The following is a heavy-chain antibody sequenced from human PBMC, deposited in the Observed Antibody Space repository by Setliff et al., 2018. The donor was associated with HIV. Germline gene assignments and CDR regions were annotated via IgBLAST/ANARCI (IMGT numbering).Heavy chain of an antibody. CDR1: GDAFTDYY. J-gene: IGHJ3*02. CDR3: ARDPGYKSSWYGAFDI. V-gene: IGHV1-2*02. Sequence: ASVKVSCKASGDAFTDYYIHWVRQAPGQGLEWMGWINPNSGGTNYAQKFQGRVTMTRDTSISTAFMDQSRLRSDDTAVYYCARDPGYKSSWYGAFDIWGQGTMVTVS. CDR2: INPNSGGT. D-gene: IGHD6-13*01.